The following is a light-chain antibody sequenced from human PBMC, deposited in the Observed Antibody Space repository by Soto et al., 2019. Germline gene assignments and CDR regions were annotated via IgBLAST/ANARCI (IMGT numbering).Light chain of an antibody. CDR3: LQYNNWPPFN. V-gene: IGKV3-15*01. Sequence: EIVMTQSPATLSVSPGEGATLSCRASHTGNNKLAWYQQKPVQPPRLLIYDPSNSATGIPARFSGSGSGTEFTLAINSLQAEDCAVYYGLQYNNWPPFNFGPGAKVYIE. CDR1: HTGNNK. J-gene: IGKJ3*01. CDR2: DPS.